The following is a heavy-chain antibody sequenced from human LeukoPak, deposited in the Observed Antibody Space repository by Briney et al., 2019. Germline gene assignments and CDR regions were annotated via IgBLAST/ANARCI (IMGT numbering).Heavy chain of an antibody. D-gene: IGHD5-18*01. Sequence: GASVKVSCKASGYTFTGYGISWVRQAPGQGLEWMGWISAYNGNTNYAQKLQGRVTMTTDTSTSTAYMELRSLRSDDTAVYYCARDPPGYSYGLLDDAFDIWGQGTVVTVSS. CDR1: GYTFTGYG. CDR2: ISAYNGNT. CDR3: ARDPPGYSYGLLDDAFDI. V-gene: IGHV1-18*01. J-gene: IGHJ3*02.